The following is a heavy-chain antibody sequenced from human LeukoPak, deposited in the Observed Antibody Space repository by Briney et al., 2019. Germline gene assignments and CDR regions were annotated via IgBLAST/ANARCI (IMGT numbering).Heavy chain of an antibody. CDR2: INWNGGST. D-gene: IGHD3-9*01. V-gene: IGHV3-20*01. CDR3: ARGGGDYDILTYFDY. Sequence: PGGSLRLSCAASGFTFDDYGMSWVRQAPGKGLEWVSGINWNGGSTGYADSVKGRFTISRDNAKNSLYLQMNSLRAEDTALYHCARGGGDYDILTYFDYWGQGTLVTVSS. J-gene: IGHJ4*02. CDR1: GFTFDDYG.